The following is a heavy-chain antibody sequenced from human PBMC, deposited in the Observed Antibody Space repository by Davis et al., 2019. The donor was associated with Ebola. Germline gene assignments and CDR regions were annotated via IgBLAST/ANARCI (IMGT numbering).Heavy chain of an antibody. CDR3: AGFPLRFCSSTSCYMERMVDYYGMDV. CDR1: GFTVSSNY. V-gene: IGHV3-66*01. CDR2: IYSGGST. Sequence: PGGSLRLSCAASGFTVSSNYMSWVRQAPGKGLEWVSVIYSGGSTYYADSVKGRFTISRDNSKNTLYLQMNSLRAEDTAVYYCAGFPLRFCSSTSCYMERMVDYYGMDVWGQGTTVTVSS. J-gene: IGHJ6*02. D-gene: IGHD2-2*02.